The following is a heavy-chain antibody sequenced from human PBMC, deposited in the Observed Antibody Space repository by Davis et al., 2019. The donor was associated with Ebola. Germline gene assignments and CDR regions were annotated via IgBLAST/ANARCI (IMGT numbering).Heavy chain of an antibody. CDR3: ARRHIAAAGIYGMDV. CDR2: IYPGDSDT. CDR1: GYSFTSYW. J-gene: IGHJ6*02. V-gene: IGHV5-51*01. D-gene: IGHD6-13*01. Sequence: PGGSLRLSCKGSGYSFTSYWIGWVRQMPGKGLEWMGIIYPGDSDTRYSPSFQGQVTISADKSISTAYLQWSSLKASDTAMYYCARRHIAAAGIYGMDVWGQGTTVTVSS.